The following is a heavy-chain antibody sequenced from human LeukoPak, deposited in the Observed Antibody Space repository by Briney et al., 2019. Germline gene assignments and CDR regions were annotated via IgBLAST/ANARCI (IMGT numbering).Heavy chain of an antibody. D-gene: IGHD2-21*02. V-gene: IGHV4-39*07. J-gene: IGHJ4*02. CDR1: GGSISSSSYY. CDR2: IYYSGST. CDR3: ARDSVVVTATPGLLIDY. Sequence: SETLSLTCTVSGGSISSSSYYWGWIRQPPGKGLEWIGSIYYSGSTYYNPSLKSRVTISVDTSKNQFSLKLSSVTAADTAVYYCARDSVVVTATPGLLIDYWGQGTLVTVSS.